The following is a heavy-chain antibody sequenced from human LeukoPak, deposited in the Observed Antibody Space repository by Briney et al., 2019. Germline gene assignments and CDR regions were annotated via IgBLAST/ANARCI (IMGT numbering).Heavy chain of an antibody. CDR2: LSGSGGST. D-gene: IGHD3-10*01. J-gene: IGHJ6*02. Sequence: GGSLRLSCSASGFTFSSYAMSWVRQAPGKGLEWVSSLSGSGGSTYYADSVKGRFTISRDNSKNTLYLQMNSLRAEDTAVYYCAKDDLWFGELLPSDDYYYGMDVWGQGTTVTVSS. CDR1: GFTFSSYA. V-gene: IGHV3-23*01. CDR3: AKDDLWFGELLPSDDYYYGMDV.